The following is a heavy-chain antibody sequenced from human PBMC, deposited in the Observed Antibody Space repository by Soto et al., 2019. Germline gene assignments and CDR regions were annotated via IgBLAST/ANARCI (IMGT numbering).Heavy chain of an antibody. J-gene: IGHJ4*02. V-gene: IGHV4-34*01. CDR3: ARGGYGSGSYTFDY. CDR2: INHSGST. D-gene: IGHD3-10*01. CDR1: GGSFSGYY. Sequence: QVQLQQWGAGLLKPSETLSLTCAVYGGSFSGYYWSWIRQPPGKGLEWIGEINHSGSTNYNPSLKSRVTISVDTSKNQFSLKLSSGTAADTAVYYCARGGYGSGSYTFDYWGQGTLVTVSS.